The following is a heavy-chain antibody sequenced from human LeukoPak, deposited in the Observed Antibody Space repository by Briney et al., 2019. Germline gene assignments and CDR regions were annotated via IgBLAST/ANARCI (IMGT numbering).Heavy chain of an antibody. CDR2: IDPSDSYT. J-gene: IGHJ4*02. CDR1: GYSFTSHW. V-gene: IGHV5-10-1*01. Sequence: GESLRISCKGSGYSFTSHWISWVRQMPGKGLEWMGRIDPSDSYTNYSPSFQGHVTISADKSISTAYLQWSSLKASDTAMYYCARRYYDSSGYYSDYFDYWGQGTLVTVSS. CDR3: ARRYYDSSGYYSDYFDY. D-gene: IGHD3-22*01.